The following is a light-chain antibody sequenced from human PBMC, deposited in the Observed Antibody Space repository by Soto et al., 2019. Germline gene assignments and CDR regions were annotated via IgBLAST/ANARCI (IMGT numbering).Light chain of an antibody. CDR2: AAS. CDR3: QHSYSTPHT. J-gene: IGKJ2*01. CDR1: QSISSY. V-gene: IGKV1-39*01. Sequence: DIQMTQSPSSLSASVGDRVTITCRASQSISSYLNWYQQKPGKAPKLLIYAASSLQGGVPSRFSGSGSGTYYTLTISSLQPEDFATYDCQHSYSTPHTFGQGTKLEIK.